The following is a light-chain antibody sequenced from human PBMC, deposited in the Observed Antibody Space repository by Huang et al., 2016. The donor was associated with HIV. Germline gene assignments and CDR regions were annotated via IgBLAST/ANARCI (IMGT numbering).Light chain of an antibody. CDR1: QSVTIW. CDR2: KAS. V-gene: IGKV1-5*03. J-gene: IGKJ2*01. Sequence: DIQMTQSPSTLSAAVGDRVTITCRASQSVTIWLAWFQQKPGKAPKLLIYKASTLESGVPSRFSGSGSGTDFTLTIDSLQPDDVATYYCQQYSRSATFGQGTKLEIK. CDR3: QQYSRSAT.